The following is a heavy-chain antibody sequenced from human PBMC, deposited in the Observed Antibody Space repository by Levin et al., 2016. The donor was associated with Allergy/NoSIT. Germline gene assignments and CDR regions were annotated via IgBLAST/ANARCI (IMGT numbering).Heavy chain of an antibody. Sequence: WIRQPPGKGLEWVSYISSSGSTIYYADSVKGRFTISRDNAKNSLYLQMNSLRAEDTAVYYCARITRGYSSGWWNFDYWGQGTLVTVSS. V-gene: IGHV3-11*01. D-gene: IGHD6-19*01. CDR3: ARITRGYSSGWWNFDY. J-gene: IGHJ4*02. CDR2: ISSSGSTI.